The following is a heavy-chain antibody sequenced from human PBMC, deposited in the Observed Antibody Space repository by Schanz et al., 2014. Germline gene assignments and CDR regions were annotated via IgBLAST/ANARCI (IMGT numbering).Heavy chain of an antibody. V-gene: IGHV3-30-3*01. Sequence: QVQLVESGGGLVKPGGSLRLSCAASGFTFSSYAMHWVRQAPGKGLEWVALISNDGSIKYYADSVEGRFTISRDNSRNTLYLQMNSLRAEDTAVYYCAKDPSHGDYDYYFDYWGQGTLVTVSS. CDR1: GFTFSSYA. J-gene: IGHJ4*02. D-gene: IGHD3-22*01. CDR2: ISNDGSIK. CDR3: AKDPSHGDYDYYFDY.